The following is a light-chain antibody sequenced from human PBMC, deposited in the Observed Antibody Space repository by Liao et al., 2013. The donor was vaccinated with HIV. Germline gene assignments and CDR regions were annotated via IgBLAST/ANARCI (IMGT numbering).Light chain of an antibody. CDR3: QSAVGL. V-gene: IGLV3-21*01. CDR1: NIGTKS. J-gene: IGLJ3*02. CDR2: YDR. Sequence: SYELTQPPSVSVAPGKTASITCGGINIGTKSVHWYQQKPGQAPVMVISYDRRRPSGIPERFSGSSSGTKVTLTISGVQAEDEADYYCQSAVGLFGGGTKLTVL.